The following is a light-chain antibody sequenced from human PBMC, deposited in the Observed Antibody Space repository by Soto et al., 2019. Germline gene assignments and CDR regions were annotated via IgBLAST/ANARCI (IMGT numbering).Light chain of an antibody. CDR2: WAS. V-gene: IGKV4-1*01. J-gene: IGKJ1*01. CDR3: QQYFNTPWT. Sequence: DIVMTQSPDFLAVSLGERATINCKSSQSLFYSSNNKDYLAWYQQKPGQPPRLLIYWASTRESGVPERFSGSGSGTDFTLTVSSLQAEDVAVYYCQQYFNTPWTFGQGTKVEIK. CDR1: QSLFYSSNNKDY.